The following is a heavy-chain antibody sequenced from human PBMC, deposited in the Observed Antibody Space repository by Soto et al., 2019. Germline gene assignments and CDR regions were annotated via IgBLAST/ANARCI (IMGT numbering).Heavy chain of an antibody. CDR2: ISSSSSTI. J-gene: IGHJ3*02. CDR3: ARGGYNWNDEGSGAFHI. V-gene: IGHV3-48*02. D-gene: IGHD1-20*01. CDR1: GFTFSSYS. Sequence: PGGSLRLSCAASGFTFSSYSMNWVRQAPGKGLEWVSYISSSSSTIYYADSVKGRFTISRDNAKNSLYLQMKSLRDEDTAVYYCARGGYNWNDEGSGAFHICGQGTLVTV.